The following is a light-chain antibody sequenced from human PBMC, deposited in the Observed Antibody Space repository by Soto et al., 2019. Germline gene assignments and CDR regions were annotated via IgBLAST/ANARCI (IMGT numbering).Light chain of an antibody. V-gene: IGKV1-8*01. J-gene: IGKJ1*01. CDR3: QQYFKLRT. CDR2: SAS. CDR1: QDIGTY. Sequence: AIQMTQSPSSLSESAGDRVTITCRASQDIGTYLVWYQQKPGKAPNLLIYSASTLHSGGPSRFSGSGAGTVFTLTISSLQSEDSATYYCQQYFKLRTFGQGTKVEVK.